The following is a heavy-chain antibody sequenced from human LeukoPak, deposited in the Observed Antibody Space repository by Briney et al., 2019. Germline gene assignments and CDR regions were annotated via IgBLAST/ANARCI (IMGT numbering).Heavy chain of an antibody. CDR1: GGSISSYY. V-gene: IGHV4-59*01. D-gene: IGHD6-13*01. CDR3: ARDLGVYPMFDP. J-gene: IGHJ5*02. Sequence: SETVSLTCTVSGGSISSYYWSWIRQPPGKGLEWIGYIYYSGSTNYNPSLKSRVTISVDTSKNQFSLKLSSVTAADTAVYYCARDLGVYPMFDPWGQGTLVTVSS. CDR2: IYYSGST.